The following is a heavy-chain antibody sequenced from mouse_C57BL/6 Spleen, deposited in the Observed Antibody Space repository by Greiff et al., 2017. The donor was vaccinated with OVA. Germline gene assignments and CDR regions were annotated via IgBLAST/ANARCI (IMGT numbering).Heavy chain of an antibody. CDR3: TRDRSSYYAMDY. Sequence: EVKLVESGEGLVKPGGSLKLSCAASGFTFSSYAMSWVRQTPEKRLEWVAYISSGGDYIYYADTVKGRFTISRDNARNTLYLQMSSLKSEDTAMYYCTRDRSSYYAMDYWGQGTSVTVSS. V-gene: IGHV5-9-1*02. J-gene: IGHJ4*01. CDR1: GFTFSSYA. CDR2: ISSGGDYI. D-gene: IGHD1-1*01.